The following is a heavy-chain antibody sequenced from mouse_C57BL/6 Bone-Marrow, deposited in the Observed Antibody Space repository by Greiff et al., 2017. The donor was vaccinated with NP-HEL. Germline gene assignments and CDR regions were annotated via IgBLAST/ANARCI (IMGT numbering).Heavy chain of an antibody. CDR1: GFTFSSYA. D-gene: IGHD2-4*01. CDR3: TRDDYDVWYAMDY. V-gene: IGHV5-9-1*02. J-gene: IGHJ4*01. Sequence: EVMLVESGEGLVKPGGSLKLSCAASGFTFSSYAMSWVRQTPEKRLEWVAYISSGGDYIYYADTVKGRFTISRDNARNTLYLQMSSLKSEDTAMYYCTRDDYDVWYAMDYWGQGTSVTVSS. CDR2: ISSGGDYI.